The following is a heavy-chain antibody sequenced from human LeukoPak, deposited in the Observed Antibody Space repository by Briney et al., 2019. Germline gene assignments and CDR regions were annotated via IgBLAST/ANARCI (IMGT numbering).Heavy chain of an antibody. CDR1: GFTFSSYW. V-gene: IGHV3-7*01. D-gene: IGHD3-3*01. CDR2: IKQDGSEK. J-gene: IGHJ4*02. CDR3: AKGSYYDFWSGYPDY. Sequence: GGSLRLSCAASGFTFSSYWMSWVRQAPGKGLEWVANIKQDGSEKYYVDSVKGRFTISRDNAKNSLYLQMNSLRAEDTAVYYCAKGSYYDFWSGYPDYWGQGTLVTVSS.